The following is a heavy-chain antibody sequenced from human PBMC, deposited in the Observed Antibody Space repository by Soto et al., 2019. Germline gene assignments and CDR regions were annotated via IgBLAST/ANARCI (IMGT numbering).Heavy chain of an antibody. CDR1: GGTFSSYT. Sequence: SVKVSCKASGGTFSSYTISWVRQAPGQGLEWMGRIIPILGIANYAQKFQGRVTITADKSTSTAYMELSSLRSEDTAVYYCASVFELREYGDPFDYWGQGTLVTVSS. V-gene: IGHV1-69*02. CDR3: ASVFELREYGDPFDY. CDR2: IIPILGIA. D-gene: IGHD4-17*01. J-gene: IGHJ4*02.